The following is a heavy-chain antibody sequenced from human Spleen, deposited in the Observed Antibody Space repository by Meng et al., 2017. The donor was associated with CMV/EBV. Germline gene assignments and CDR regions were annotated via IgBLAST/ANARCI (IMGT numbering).Heavy chain of an antibody. D-gene: IGHD5-12*01. CDR2: ISNSGSAK. V-gene: IGHV3-48*04. CDR3: AKDQDGGYAIDY. CDR1: GFTFSSYT. J-gene: IGHJ4*02. Sequence: GESLKISCAASGFTFSSYTMNWVRQAPGKGLEWVSYISNSGSAKYYADSLRGRFTISRDNAKNSLYLQMNSLRAEDTAVYYCAKDQDGGYAIDYWGQGTLVTVSS.